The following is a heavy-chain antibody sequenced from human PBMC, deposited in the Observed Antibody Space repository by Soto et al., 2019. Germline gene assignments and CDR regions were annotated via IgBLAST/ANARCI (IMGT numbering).Heavy chain of an antibody. J-gene: IGHJ3*02. CDR3: AREVSGDYVFYAFDI. D-gene: IGHD4-17*01. V-gene: IGHV3-30*04. Sequence: GGSLRLSCAASGFTFSSYAMHWVRQAPGKGLEWVAVISYDGSNKYYADSVKGRFTISRDNSKNTLYLQMNSLRAEDTAVYYCAREVSGDYVFYAFDIWGQGTMVTVSS. CDR1: GFTFSSYA. CDR2: ISYDGSNK.